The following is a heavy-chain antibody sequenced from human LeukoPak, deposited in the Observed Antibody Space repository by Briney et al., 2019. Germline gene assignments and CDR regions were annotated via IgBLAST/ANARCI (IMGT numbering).Heavy chain of an antibody. V-gene: IGHV3-21*01. Sequence: GGSLRLSCAASGFTFSSYSMNWVRQAPGKGLEWVSSISSSSSYIYYADSVKGRFTISRDNSKNTLYLQMNSLRAEDTAVYFCAVLRFFDWVYFDYWGQGTLVTVSS. CDR3: AVLRFFDWVYFDY. CDR1: GFTFSSYS. D-gene: IGHD3-9*01. J-gene: IGHJ4*02. CDR2: ISSSSSYI.